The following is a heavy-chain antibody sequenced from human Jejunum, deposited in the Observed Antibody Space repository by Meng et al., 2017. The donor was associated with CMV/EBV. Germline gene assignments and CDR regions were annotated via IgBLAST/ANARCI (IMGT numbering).Heavy chain of an antibody. D-gene: IGHD3-3*01. V-gene: IGHV3-53*01. CDR2: IYSGGST. CDR3: ARDFWQQGYYYGMDV. J-gene: IGHJ6*02. CDR1: GFTVSSSY. Sequence: GFTVSSSYMNWVRQAPEKGLGWVSIIYSGGSTYYADSVKGRFTISRDTSKNTLYLHMNSLRADDTAIYYCARDFWQQGYYYGMDVWGQGTTVTVSS.